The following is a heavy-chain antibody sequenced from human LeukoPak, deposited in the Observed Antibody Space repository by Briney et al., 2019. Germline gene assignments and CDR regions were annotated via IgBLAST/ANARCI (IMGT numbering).Heavy chain of an antibody. CDR2: ISAYNGNT. D-gene: IGHD3-3*02. V-gene: IGHV1-18*01. CDR1: GYTFTSYG. CDR3: AIYVLGGWFDP. Sequence: ASVKVSCKASGYTFTSYGISWVRQAPGQGLEWMGWISAYNGNTNYAQKLQGRVTMTTDTSTSTAYMELRSLRSDDTAAYYCAIYVLGGWFDPWGQGTLVTVSS. J-gene: IGHJ5*02.